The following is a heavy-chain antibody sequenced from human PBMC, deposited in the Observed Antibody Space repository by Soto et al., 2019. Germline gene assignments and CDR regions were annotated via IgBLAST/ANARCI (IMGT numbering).Heavy chain of an antibody. V-gene: IGHV5-10-1*01. J-gene: IGHJ6*02. CDR3: ARRYRYGFDCYYCYGMNV. Sequence: GESLKISCQGSGYSFTIYWISWVRQMPGKGLEWMWRIDPSDSYTNYSPSFQGHVTVSADKCISTAYLQWSSLKASDTAMYYCARRYRYGFDCYYCYGMNVWGQGATVPVSS. CDR1: GYSFTIYW. CDR2: IDPSDSYT. D-gene: IGHD5-18*01.